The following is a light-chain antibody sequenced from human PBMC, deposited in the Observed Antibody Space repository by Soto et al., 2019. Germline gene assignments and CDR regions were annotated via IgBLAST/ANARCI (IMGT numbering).Light chain of an antibody. CDR1: SSNIGSHY. Sequence: QSVLTQPPSASGTPGQRVTISCSGSSSNIGSHYVYWYQQLPGTAPKLLIYSNNQRPSGVPDRFSGSKSGTSASLAITGLQAEDEADYYCQSYDSSLSSSGVFGGGTKLTVL. J-gene: IGLJ3*02. V-gene: IGLV1-47*02. CDR2: SNN. CDR3: QSYDSSLSSSGV.